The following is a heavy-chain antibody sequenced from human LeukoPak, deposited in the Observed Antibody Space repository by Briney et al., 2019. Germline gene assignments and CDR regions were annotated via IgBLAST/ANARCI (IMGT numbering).Heavy chain of an antibody. CDR1: GYTFTGYY. CDR3: ARSRIGYYSSTSCPYCYMDV. J-gene: IGHJ6*03. V-gene: IGHV1-2*02. CDR2: INPNSGGT. D-gene: IGHD2-2*01. Sequence: ASVKASCKASGYTFTGYYMHWMRQPPGQGLEWMGWINPNSGGTNYAQKFQGRVTITRDTSISTAYMELSRLSSNDTAVYYCARSRIGYYSSTSCPYCYMDVWGKGTTVTVSS.